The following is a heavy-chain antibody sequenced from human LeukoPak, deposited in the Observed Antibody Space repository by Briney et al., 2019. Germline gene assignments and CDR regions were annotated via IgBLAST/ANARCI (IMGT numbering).Heavy chain of an antibody. D-gene: IGHD4-11*01. Sequence: AGSLRLSCAASGFTFSSYWMHWVRQAPGKGLVWVSRMNTDGSSTSYADSVKGRFTISRDNAKNTLYLQMNSLRAEDTAVYYCARVTYDYSNLPDYWGQGTLVTVSS. CDR2: MNTDGSST. J-gene: IGHJ4*02. CDR3: ARVTYDYSNLPDY. V-gene: IGHV3-74*01. CDR1: GFTFSSYW.